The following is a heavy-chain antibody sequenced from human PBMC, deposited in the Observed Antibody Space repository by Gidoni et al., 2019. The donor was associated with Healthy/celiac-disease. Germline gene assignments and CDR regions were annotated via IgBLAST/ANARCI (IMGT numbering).Heavy chain of an antibody. CDR1: GGNFSSYA. CDR3: TGPGSSPSPGVDAFDI. V-gene: IGHV1-69*01. Sequence: QVQLVQSGAEVKKPGSSVKVSCKASGGNFSSYAISWVRQAPGQGLEWMGGIIPIFGTANYAQKFQGRVTITADESTSTAYMELSSLRSEDTAVYYCTGPGSSPSPGVDAFDIWGQGTMVTVSS. D-gene: IGHD2-15*01. CDR2: IIPIFGTA. J-gene: IGHJ3*02.